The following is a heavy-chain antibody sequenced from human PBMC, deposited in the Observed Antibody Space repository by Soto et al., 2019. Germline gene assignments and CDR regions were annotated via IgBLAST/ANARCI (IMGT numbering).Heavy chain of an antibody. J-gene: IGHJ6*02. D-gene: IGHD6-19*01. CDR1: GGTFSDYS. V-gene: IGHV1-69*12. Sequence: QVQLVQSGAEVKKPGSSVKVSCKVSGGTFSDYSIDWVRLAPGHGLEWMGGIVPIFGTTYYTQKFQGRATIIADDSTTTAYFEMSSLRSEDTAIYYCASLEAVACPYNYHGFDVWGQRSAVTVSS. CDR2: IVPIFGTT. CDR3: ASLEAVACPYNYHGFDV.